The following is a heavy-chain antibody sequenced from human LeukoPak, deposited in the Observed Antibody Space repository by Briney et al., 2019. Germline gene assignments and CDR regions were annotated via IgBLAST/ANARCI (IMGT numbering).Heavy chain of an antibody. CDR2: INHSGST. V-gene: IGHV4-34*01. J-gene: IGHJ5*02. CDR3: ASSGSSRYWFDP. D-gene: IGHD3-10*01. CDR1: GGSFSGYY. Sequence: SETLSLTCAVYGGSFSGYYWSWIRQPPGKGLEWIGEINHSGSTNYNPSLKSRVTISVDTSKNQFSLKLSSVTAADTAVYYCASSGSSRYWFDPWGQGTLVTVSS.